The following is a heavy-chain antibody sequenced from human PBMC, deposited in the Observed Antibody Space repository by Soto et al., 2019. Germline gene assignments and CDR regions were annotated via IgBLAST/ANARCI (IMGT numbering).Heavy chain of an antibody. D-gene: IGHD7-27*01. Sequence: EVKVVESGGGLVQPGGSLRLSCAASGFTFSDHWMHWVRQPPGKGPVWVSRISGDASSTSYADSVKGRFTISRDSAKNTVYLRMDSLRVEDTAVYYFTGGGTRTTYWGLFDSWGQGTLVTVSS. V-gene: IGHV3-74*01. CDR2: ISGDASST. J-gene: IGHJ4*02. CDR1: GFTFSDHW. CDR3: TGGGTRTTYWGLFDS.